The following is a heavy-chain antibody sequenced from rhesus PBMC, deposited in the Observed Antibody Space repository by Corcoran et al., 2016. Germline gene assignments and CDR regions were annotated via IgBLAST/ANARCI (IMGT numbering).Heavy chain of an antibody. Sequence: QVQLQESGPGLVKPSETLSLTCAVSGGSISSNYWSWIRQPPGKGLEWFGYIYGSSGRTYYNPSLKRRVTISTDPSKNQFSLKLSSVTAADTAVYYCARSYSSWSGLYFEFWGQGALVTVSS. D-gene: IGHD6-13*01. CDR3: ARSYSSWSGLYFEF. CDR2: IYGSSGRT. V-gene: IGHV4-160*01. J-gene: IGHJ1*01. CDR1: GGSISSNY.